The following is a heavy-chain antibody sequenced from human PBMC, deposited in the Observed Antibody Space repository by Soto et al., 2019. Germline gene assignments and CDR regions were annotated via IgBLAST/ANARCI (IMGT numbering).Heavy chain of an antibody. D-gene: IGHD2-15*01. CDR2: TYYRSKWYN. J-gene: IGHJ3*02. CDR3: ARETVGAKYCSGGSCEDAFEI. Sequence: PSQTLSLTCAISGDSVSSNSAAWNWIRQSPSRGLEWLGRTYYRSKWYNDYAVSVKSRITINPDTSKNQFSLQLNSVTPEDTAVYYCARETVGAKYCSGGSCEDAFEIWGQGTMVTVSS. CDR1: GDSVSSNSAA. V-gene: IGHV6-1*01.